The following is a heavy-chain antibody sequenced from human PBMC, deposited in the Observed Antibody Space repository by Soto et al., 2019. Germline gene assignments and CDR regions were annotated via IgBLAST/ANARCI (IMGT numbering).Heavy chain of an antibody. D-gene: IGHD3-10*01. CDR1: GGSIRSGDYY. CDR2: ISYSGTT. CDR3: ARDGRVRGVPYGMDV. V-gene: IGHV4-31*03. Sequence: SETLSLTCTVSGGSIRSGDYYWSWIRQHPGKGLEWIGYISYSGTTYYNPALKSRVTISLDTSKNQFSLKLSSVTAADTAVYYCARDGRVRGVPYGMDVWGQGTTVTVSS. J-gene: IGHJ6*02.